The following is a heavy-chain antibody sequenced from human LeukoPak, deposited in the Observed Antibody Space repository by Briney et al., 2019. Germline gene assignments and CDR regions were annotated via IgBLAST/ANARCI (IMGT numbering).Heavy chain of an antibody. J-gene: IGHJ4*02. V-gene: IGHV3-21*01. CDR1: GFTFSSYS. CDR2: ISSSSSYI. D-gene: IGHD4-11*01. Sequence: GGSLRLSCAASGFTFSSYSMSWVRQAPGKGLEWVSSISSSSSYIYYADSVKGRITISRDNAKNSLYLQMNSLRAEDTAVYYCARVLMDAQGHSKSDYWGQGTLVTVSS. CDR3: ARVLMDAQGHSKSDY.